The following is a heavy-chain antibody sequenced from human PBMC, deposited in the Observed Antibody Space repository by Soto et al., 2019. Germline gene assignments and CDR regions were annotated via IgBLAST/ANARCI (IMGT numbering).Heavy chain of an antibody. J-gene: IGHJ4*02. CDR2: ISANNGNT. D-gene: IGHD6-6*01. V-gene: IGHV1-18*01. CDR1: GYRFTSCG. CDR3: VIQRSVLVY. Sequence: GASVKVCWEASGYRFTSCGRSWVRQEHGKGIEGMGWISANNGNTNYEQRLQGWVTMTRDTSVSTAYMDLNRLKSDDTALYYCVIQRSVLVYWGQRPLVTVSS.